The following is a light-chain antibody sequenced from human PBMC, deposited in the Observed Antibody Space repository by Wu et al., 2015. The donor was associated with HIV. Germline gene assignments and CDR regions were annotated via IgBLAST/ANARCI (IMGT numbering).Light chain of an antibody. CDR1: PLRPLLNSF. CDR2: DGS. V-gene: IGKV3-11*01. CDR3: QQRGGWPGVT. Sequence: EVILTQSPDTLSLFPGERATLSCRVSPLRPLLNSFVAWYQQKPGQAPRLLIYDGSNRAAGIPARISGSGSGTDFTLTISSLEPEDSAVYYCQQRGGWPGVTFGPGTKVSIK. J-gene: IGKJ3*01.